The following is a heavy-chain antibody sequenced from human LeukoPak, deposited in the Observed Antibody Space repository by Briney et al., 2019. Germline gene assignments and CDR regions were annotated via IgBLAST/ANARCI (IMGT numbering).Heavy chain of an antibody. D-gene: IGHD1-26*01. J-gene: IGHJ4*03. CDR3: AKVSSRVGYSRSYFDY. Sequence: GRSLRLSCAASGFTFRSYAMRWVRHAPGKGLEWVSAISGSGGSTFYADSAKGRFTISRDNSKNTLYVHMHSLRAEDTAVYQCAKVSSRVGYSRSYFDYWGQGTLVTVSS. CDR2: ISGSGGST. V-gene: IGHV3-23*01. CDR1: GFTFRSYA.